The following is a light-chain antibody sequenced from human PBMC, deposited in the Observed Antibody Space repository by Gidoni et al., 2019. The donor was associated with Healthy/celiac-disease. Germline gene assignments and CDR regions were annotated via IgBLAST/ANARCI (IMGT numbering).Light chain of an antibody. Sequence: EIVMTQSPATLSVSPGESATLSCSASQSVSSNLAWYQQKPGQAPRLLIYGASTRATGIPARFSGSGSGTEFTLTISSLQSEDFAVYYCQQYNNWPRMYTFGQXTKLEIK. V-gene: IGKV3-15*01. J-gene: IGKJ2*01. CDR1: QSVSSN. CDR3: QQYNNWPRMYT. CDR2: GAS.